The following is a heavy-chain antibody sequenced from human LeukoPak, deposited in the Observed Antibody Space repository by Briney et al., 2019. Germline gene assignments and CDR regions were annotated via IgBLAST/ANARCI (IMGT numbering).Heavy chain of an antibody. CDR2: IYNSGST. CDR1: GGSISSSSYF. J-gene: IGHJ4*02. CDR3: ARHPFRDHFDY. V-gene: IGHV4-39*01. D-gene: IGHD2-21*02. Sequence: SETLSLTCTVSGGSISSSSYFWGWIRQPPGKGLEWIGSIYNSGSTYYNPSLESRVTMSVDTSKNQFSLKMNSVTAADTAVYYCARHPFRDHFDYWGQGTLVTVSS.